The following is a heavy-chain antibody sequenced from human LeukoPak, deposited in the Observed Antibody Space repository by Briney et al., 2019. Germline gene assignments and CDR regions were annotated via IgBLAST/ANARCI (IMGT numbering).Heavy chain of an antibody. CDR3: ARHVDSSGYPYYFDY. D-gene: IGHD3-22*01. CDR2: INHSGST. J-gene: IGHJ4*02. Sequence: SETLSLTCAVSGGSFTGYYWSWIRQPPGKGLEWIGEINHSGSTNYNPSLKSRVTISVDTSKNQFSLKLSSVTAADTAVYYCARHVDSSGYPYYFDYWGQGALVTVSS. V-gene: IGHV4-34*01. CDR1: GGSFTGYY.